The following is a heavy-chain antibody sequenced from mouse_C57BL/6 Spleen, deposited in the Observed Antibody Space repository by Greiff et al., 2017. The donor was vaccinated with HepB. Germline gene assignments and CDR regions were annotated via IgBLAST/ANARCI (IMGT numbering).Heavy chain of an antibody. D-gene: IGHD6-5*01. V-gene: IGHV1-26*01. J-gene: IGHJ3*01. CDR3: ARAYERGFAY. Sequence: EVQLQQSGPELVKPGASVKISCKASGYTFTDYYMNWVKQSHGKSLEWIGDINPNNGGTSYNQKFKGKATLTVDKSSSTAYMELRSLTSEDSAVYYCARAYERGFAYWGQGTLVTVSA. CDR2: INPNNGGT. CDR1: GYTFTDYY.